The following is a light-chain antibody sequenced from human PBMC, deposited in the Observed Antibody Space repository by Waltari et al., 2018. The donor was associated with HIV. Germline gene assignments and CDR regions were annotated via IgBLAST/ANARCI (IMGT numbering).Light chain of an antibody. CDR1: SSDVGGYNY. CDR3: SSYTSSSTFV. Sequence: QSALTQPASVSGSPGQSITISCTGTSSDVGGYNYVSWYQQHPGKAPKLMIYDVSKRPSGVVNRFSGSKPGNTASLTISGLQAEDEADYYCSSYTSSSTFVFGGGTKLTVL. CDR2: DVS. V-gene: IGLV2-14*01. J-gene: IGLJ2*01.